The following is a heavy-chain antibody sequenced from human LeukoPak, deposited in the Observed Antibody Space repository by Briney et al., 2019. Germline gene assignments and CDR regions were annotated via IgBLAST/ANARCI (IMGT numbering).Heavy chain of an antibody. D-gene: IGHD3-16*02. CDR3: ARGAGRLGELSLYY. CDR2: INPNSGGT. V-gene: IGHV1-2*06. CDR1: GYTFTGYY. J-gene: IGHJ4*02. Sequence: ASVKVSCKASGYTFTGYYMHWVRQAPGQGLEWMGRINPNSGGTNYAQKFQGRVTMTRDTSISTAYMELSRLRSDDTAVYYCARGAGRLGELSLYYWGRGTLVTVSS.